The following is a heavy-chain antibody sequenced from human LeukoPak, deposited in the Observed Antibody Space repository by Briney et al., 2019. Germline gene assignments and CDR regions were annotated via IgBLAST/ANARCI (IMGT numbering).Heavy chain of an antibody. Sequence: GGSLRLTCAAYGFTFSSYGMHWVRQAPGKGLEWMAVISYDGSNEYYADSVKGRFTISRDNSKNTLYLQMSGLRAEDTAVYYCAKDLYLQYCRGSACYLNYYNMDVWGQGTTVAVSS. CDR3: AKDLYLQYCRGSACYLNYYNMDV. CDR2: ISYDGSNE. CDR1: GFTFSSYG. J-gene: IGHJ6*02. D-gene: IGHD2-15*01. V-gene: IGHV3-30*18.